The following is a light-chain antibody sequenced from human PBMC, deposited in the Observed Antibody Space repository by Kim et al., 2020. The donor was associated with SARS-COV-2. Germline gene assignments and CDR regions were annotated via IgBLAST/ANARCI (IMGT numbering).Light chain of an antibody. CDR1: QSVRNN. CDR3: QQYNDWPLLT. CDR2: GAS. J-gene: IGKJ4*01. Sequence: SPGERVTLACRASQSVRNNLAWDQQRPGQAPRLLIYGASTRATDVSERFSGSGSGTEFTLTIRSLQSEDLAVYYCQQYNDWPLLTFGGGTKVDIK. V-gene: IGKV3-15*01.